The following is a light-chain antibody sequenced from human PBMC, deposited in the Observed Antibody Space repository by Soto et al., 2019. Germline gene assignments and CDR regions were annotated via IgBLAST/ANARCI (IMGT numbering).Light chain of an antibody. CDR2: GVS. CDR1: SSDVGDYNY. CDR3: NSYTTISTLV. Sequence: QSALTQPASVSGSPGQSIIISCTGTSSDVGDYNYVSWYQQYPGKAPKLIIYGVSNRPSGVSDCFSGSKSGNTASLTISGLQAEDEADYYCNSYTTISTLVFGGGTKLTVL. V-gene: IGLV2-14*01. J-gene: IGLJ2*01.